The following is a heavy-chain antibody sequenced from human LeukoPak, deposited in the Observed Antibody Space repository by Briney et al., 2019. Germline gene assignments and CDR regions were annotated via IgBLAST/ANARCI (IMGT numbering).Heavy chain of an antibody. V-gene: IGHV3-23*01. Sequence: GGSLRLSCAAPGFTFGNYAMHWFRQAPGKGLEWVSGLSGSGKTTYYADSVKGRFAISRDNSENTLYLQMNSLRADDTALYYCAKDSRGYTYGLIDYWGQGTLVTVSS. CDR2: LSGSGKTT. J-gene: IGHJ4*02. D-gene: IGHD5-18*01. CDR1: GFTFGNYA. CDR3: AKDSRGYTYGLIDY.